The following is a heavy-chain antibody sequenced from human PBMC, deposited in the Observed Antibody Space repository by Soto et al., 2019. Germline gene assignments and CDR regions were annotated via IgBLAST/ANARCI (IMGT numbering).Heavy chain of an antibody. Sequence: GASVKVSCKASGGTFSSYAISWVRQAPGQGLEWMGGIIPIFGSTSYAQKFQGRVTMTRDTSTSTVYMELSSLRSEDTAVYYCARGVARITIFGVVTTRDAFDIWGQGTMVTVSS. V-gene: IGHV1-69*05. CDR1: GGTFSSYA. D-gene: IGHD3-3*01. CDR3: ARGVARITIFGVVTTRDAFDI. J-gene: IGHJ3*02. CDR2: IIPIFGST.